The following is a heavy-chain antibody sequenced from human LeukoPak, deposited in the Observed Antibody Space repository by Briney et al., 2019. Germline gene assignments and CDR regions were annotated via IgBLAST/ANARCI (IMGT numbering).Heavy chain of an antibody. J-gene: IGHJ5*02. CDR2: INHSGST. CDR1: GGSFSGYC. CDR3: ARGIDIVVVPAATNWFDP. Sequence: SETLSLTCAVYGGSFSGYCWSWIRQPPGKGLEWIGEINHSGSTNYNPSLKSRVTISVDTSKNQFSLKLSSVTAADTAVYYCARGIDIVVVPAATNWFDPWGQGTLVTVSS. D-gene: IGHD2-2*01. V-gene: IGHV4-34*01.